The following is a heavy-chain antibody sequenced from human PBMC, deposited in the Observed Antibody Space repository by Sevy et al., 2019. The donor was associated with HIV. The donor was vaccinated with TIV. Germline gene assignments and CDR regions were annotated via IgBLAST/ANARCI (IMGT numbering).Heavy chain of an antibody. Sequence: GGSLRLSCAASGFTFRTYAFYWVRQAPGRGLEWVGLISSNGDNAFYANSVRGRFTISRDNSMSTLYLEMNNLTPDDTAVYYCARGPEWELTSFLSHWGQGTLVTVSS. CDR3: ARGPEWELTSFLSH. V-gene: IGHV3-30-3*01. D-gene: IGHD1-26*01. CDR2: ISSNGDNA. CDR1: GFTFRTYA. J-gene: IGHJ4*02.